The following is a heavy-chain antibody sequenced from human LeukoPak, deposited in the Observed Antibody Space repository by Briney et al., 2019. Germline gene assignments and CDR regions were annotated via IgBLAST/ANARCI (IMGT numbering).Heavy chain of an antibody. Sequence: SVKVSCKASGGTFSSYAISWVRQAPGQGLEWMGRIIPIFGTANYAQKFQGRVTITTDESTSTAYMELSSLRSEDTAVYYCARDIVLVPAAIGGLRYFDWSPGDWGQGTLVTVSS. J-gene: IGHJ4*02. V-gene: IGHV1-69*05. CDR2: IIPIFGTA. D-gene: IGHD2-2*02. CDR1: GGTFSSYA. CDR3: ARDIVLVPAAIGGLRYFDWSPGD.